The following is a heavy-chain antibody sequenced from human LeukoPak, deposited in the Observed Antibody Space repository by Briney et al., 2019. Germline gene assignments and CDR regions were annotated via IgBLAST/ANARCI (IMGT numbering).Heavy chain of an antibody. CDR1: GFTFSSYE. CDR3: AKEAESSGYYYYYYYYMDV. CDR2: ISSSGSTI. V-gene: IGHV3-48*03. Sequence: GGSLRLSCAASGFTFSSYEMNWVRQAPGKGLEWVSYISSSGSTIYYADSVKGRFTISRDNSKNSLFLHMNSLRAQDTAVYYCAKEAESSGYYYYYYYYMDVWGKGTTVTISS. J-gene: IGHJ6*03. D-gene: IGHD3-22*01.